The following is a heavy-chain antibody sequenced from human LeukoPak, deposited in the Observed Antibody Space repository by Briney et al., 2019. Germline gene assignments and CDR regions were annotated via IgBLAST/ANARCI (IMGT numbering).Heavy chain of an antibody. CDR3: ARGNLRFGSRIAFDI. D-gene: IGHD3-10*01. Sequence: VASVKVSCKASGYSFADYYMHWVRQAPGQGLEWMGWIKPNSSDTRSAQKFQGRVIMTRDTSTGTAYMELSSLRYDDTAVYYCARGNLRFGSRIAFDIWGQGTMVTVSS. J-gene: IGHJ3*02. CDR1: GYSFADYY. V-gene: IGHV1-2*02. CDR2: IKPNSSDT.